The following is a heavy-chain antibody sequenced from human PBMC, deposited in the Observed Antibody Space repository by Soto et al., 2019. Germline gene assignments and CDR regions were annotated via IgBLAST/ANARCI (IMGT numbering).Heavy chain of an antibody. D-gene: IGHD3-22*01. CDR1: GGTFSSYA. J-gene: IGHJ6*03. V-gene: IGHV1-69*10. CDR3: ARSPCYDSSGYYYYYYYIYV. CDR2: IIPIFGIA. Sequence: ASVKVSCKASGGTFSSYAISWVRQAPGQGLEWMGGIIPIFGIANYAQKFQGRVTITADKSTSTAYMELSSLRSEDTAVYYCARSPCYDSSGYYYYYYYIYVWGKGTPVTVSS.